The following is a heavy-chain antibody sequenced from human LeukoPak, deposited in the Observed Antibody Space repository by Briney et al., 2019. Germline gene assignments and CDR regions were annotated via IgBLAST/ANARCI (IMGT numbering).Heavy chain of an antibody. CDR1: GFTFSSYE. Sequence: GGPLRLSCAASGFTFSSYEMNWVRQAPGKGLEWVSYISSSGSTIYYADSVKSRFTISRDNAKNSLYLQMNSLRAEDTAVYYCARDWGSGDFDYWGQGTLVTVSS. D-gene: IGHD3-10*01. J-gene: IGHJ4*02. CDR3: ARDWGSGDFDY. V-gene: IGHV3-48*03. CDR2: ISSSGSTI.